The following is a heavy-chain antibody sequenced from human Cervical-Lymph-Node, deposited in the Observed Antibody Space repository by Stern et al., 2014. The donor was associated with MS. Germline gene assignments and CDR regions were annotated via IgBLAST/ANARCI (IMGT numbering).Heavy chain of an antibody. CDR3: AREVAGHRLGLMDV. J-gene: IGHJ6*02. CDR1: GYTFTSYY. Sequence: VQLVKSGAEVQKPGASVNVSCKASGYTFTSYYMHWVRQAPGQGLEGRGIINPSGGSTSSAQKFQGRVTMTRHTSTSIVYMELSSLRSEDTAVYYCAREVAGHRLGLMDVWGQGTTVTVSS. D-gene: IGHD6-19*01. CDR2: INPSGGST. V-gene: IGHV1-46*01.